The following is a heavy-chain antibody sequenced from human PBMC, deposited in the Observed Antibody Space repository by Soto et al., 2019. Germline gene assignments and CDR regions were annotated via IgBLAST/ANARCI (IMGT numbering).Heavy chain of an antibody. CDR2: ISSSSSTI. CDR1: GFTFSSYS. V-gene: IGHV3-48*01. J-gene: IGHJ4*02. Sequence: EVQLVESGGGLVQPGGSLRLSCAASGFTFSSYSMNWVRQAPGKGLEWVSYISSSSSTIYYADSVKGRFTISRDNAKNSLYLQMNSLRAEDTAVYYCAIVAVGATFDYWGQGTLVTVSS. CDR3: AIVAVGATFDY. D-gene: IGHD1-26*01.